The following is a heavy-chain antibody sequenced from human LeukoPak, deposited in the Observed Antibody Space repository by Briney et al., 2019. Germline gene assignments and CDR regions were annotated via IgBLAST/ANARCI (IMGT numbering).Heavy chain of an antibody. Sequence: NPGGSLRLSCVASGLRVSANYMYWVRQGPGKGLEWVSVIYTSGSAYYADSVKGRFTISRDNAKNSLYLQMNSLRAEDTAVYYCAELGITMIGGVWGKGTTVTISS. CDR3: AELGITMIGGV. D-gene: IGHD3-10*02. CDR2: IYTSGSA. V-gene: IGHV3-69-1*02. CDR1: GLRVSANY. J-gene: IGHJ6*04.